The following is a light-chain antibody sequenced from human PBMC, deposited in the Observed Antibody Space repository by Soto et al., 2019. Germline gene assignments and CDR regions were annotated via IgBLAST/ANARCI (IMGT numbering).Light chain of an antibody. CDR3: QQYSSSPPIT. J-gene: IGKJ5*01. CDR2: GAS. Sequence: EIVLTQSPGTLSLSPGERATHSCRASQSVNSNYLAWYQQKPGQAPRLLIYGASSRATGIPDRFSGSGSETDFTLTISRLEPEDFAVYYCQQYSSSPPITFGQGTRLEIK. V-gene: IGKV3-20*01. CDR1: QSVNSNY.